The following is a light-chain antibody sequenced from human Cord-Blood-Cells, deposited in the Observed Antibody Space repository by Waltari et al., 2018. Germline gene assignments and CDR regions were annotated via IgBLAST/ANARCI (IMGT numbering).Light chain of an antibody. Sequence: EIVMTQSPATLSVSPGERATLSCGASQSVSSNLAWYQQKPGQAPRLLIYGAPTRATGIPARFSGSGSGTEFTLTISSLQSEDFAVYYCQQYNNWPMYTFGQGTKLEIK. V-gene: IGKV3-15*01. J-gene: IGKJ2*01. CDR2: GAP. CDR1: QSVSSN. CDR3: QQYNNWPMYT.